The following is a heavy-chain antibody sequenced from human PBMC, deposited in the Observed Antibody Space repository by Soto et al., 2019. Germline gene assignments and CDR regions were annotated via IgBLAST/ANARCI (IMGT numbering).Heavy chain of an antibody. V-gene: IGHV4-61*08. Sequence: PSETLSLTCTVSGGSISSGDYSWSWVRQSPGKGLEWIGHIYNSGSTNYNHSLKSRVVISVDTSKNQFSLKLSSVTAADTAVYYCARGLIAVGAAAGTVSGAFDIWGQGTMVTVSS. D-gene: IGHD6-13*01. J-gene: IGHJ3*02. CDR2: IYNSGST. CDR3: ARGLIAVGAAAGTVSGAFDI. CDR1: GGSISSGDYS.